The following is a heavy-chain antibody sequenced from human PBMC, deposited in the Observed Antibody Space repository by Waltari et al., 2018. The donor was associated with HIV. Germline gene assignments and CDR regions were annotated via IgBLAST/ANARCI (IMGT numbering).Heavy chain of an antibody. CDR2: ISKDGENK. Sequence: QVQLVESGGGVVQPGRSLRLSCAASGFSFSSYAVHWVRQAQGKGLEWVALISKDGENKYYADSMKGRLTISRDNSKTTLYLQMKSLRSEDTAVYYCARPSSWPYYYQHGLDVWGQGTTVTVSS. J-gene: IGHJ6*02. D-gene: IGHD6-13*01. CDR3: ARPSSWPYYYQHGLDV. V-gene: IGHV3-30*04. CDR1: GFSFSSYA.